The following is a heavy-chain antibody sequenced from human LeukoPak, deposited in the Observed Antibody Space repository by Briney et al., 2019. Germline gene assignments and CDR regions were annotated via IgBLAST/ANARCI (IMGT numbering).Heavy chain of an antibody. V-gene: IGHV3-30-3*01. D-gene: IGHD6-19*01. Sequence: LSLTCAVSGGSISSSNWWSWVRQPPGKGLEWVAGISYHGSNKYYADSVKGRFTISRDNSKNKLYLQMNSPRTADTAVYYCAFSWGYYSGPGGAFDIWGQGTMVTVSS. CDR1: GGSISSSN. CDR2: ISYHGSNK. CDR3: AFSWGYYSGPGGAFDI. J-gene: IGHJ3*02.